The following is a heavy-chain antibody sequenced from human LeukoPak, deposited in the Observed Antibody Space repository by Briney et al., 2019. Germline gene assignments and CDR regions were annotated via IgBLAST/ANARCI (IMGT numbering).Heavy chain of an antibody. Sequence: ASVKVSCKASGYTFTGYYMHWVRQAPGQGLEWMGWINPNSGDTNYAQKFQGRVTMTRDTSIRTAYMELSRLRSDDTAGYYCARGTGEGYTYGRYYFDYRGQGTLVTVSS. D-gene: IGHD5-18*01. J-gene: IGHJ4*02. CDR1: GYTFTGYY. V-gene: IGHV1-2*02. CDR2: INPNSGDT. CDR3: ARGTGEGYTYGRYYFDY.